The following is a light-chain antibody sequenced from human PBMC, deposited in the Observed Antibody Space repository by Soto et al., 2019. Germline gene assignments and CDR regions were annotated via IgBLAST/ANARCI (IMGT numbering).Light chain of an antibody. CDR1: QSVSSIY. Sequence: EIVLTQSPGTLSLSPGERATLSCRASQSVSSIYLAWYQQKAGQAPRLLIYEATTRATGIPDRFSGSGSGTEFTLTISSLEPEDFAVYYCHRYGISPPLTFGGGTKVDIK. V-gene: IGKV3-20*01. CDR3: HRYGISPPLT. CDR2: EAT. J-gene: IGKJ4*01.